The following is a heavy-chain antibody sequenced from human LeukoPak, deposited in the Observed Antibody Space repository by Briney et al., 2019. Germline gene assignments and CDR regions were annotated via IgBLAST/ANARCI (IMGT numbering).Heavy chain of an antibody. Sequence: SETLSLTCTVSGGSISSYYWSWIRQPPGKGLEWIGYIYYSGSTNYNPSLKSRVTISVDTSKNQFSLKLGSVTAADTAVYYCARGVTGYCSSTSCYIYAFDIWGQGTMVTVSS. CDR1: GGSISSYY. CDR3: ARGVTGYCSSTSCYIYAFDI. CDR2: IYYSGST. D-gene: IGHD2-2*02. V-gene: IGHV4-59*01. J-gene: IGHJ3*02.